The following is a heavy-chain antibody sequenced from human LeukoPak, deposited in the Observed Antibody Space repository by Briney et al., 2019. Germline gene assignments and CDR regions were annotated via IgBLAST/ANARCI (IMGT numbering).Heavy chain of an antibody. J-gene: IGHJ4*02. CDR2: ISYDGRNK. Sequence: SGGSLRLSCAAPGFTFSTYGMHWVRQAPGEGLEWVAVISYDGRNKYYADSVKGRFTISRDNSKNTLYLQMNSLRAEDTAVYYCAKSGAGILWFGELDYWGQGTLVTVSS. V-gene: IGHV3-30*18. CDR1: GFTFSTYG. CDR3: AKSGAGILWFGELDY. D-gene: IGHD3-10*01.